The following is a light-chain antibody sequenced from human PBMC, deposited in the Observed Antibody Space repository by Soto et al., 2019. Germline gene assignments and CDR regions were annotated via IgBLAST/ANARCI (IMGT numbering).Light chain of an antibody. CDR3: QQYGSSPRT. Sequence: EIVLTQSPGTLSLSPGERATLSCRASQSLSSSQLAWYQQKHGQAPRLXIHDASSRDTGISDRFTGSGAGTECTRTITTLEPEDVAVDYCQQYGSSPRTFGLGTKVDIK. J-gene: IGKJ1*01. CDR1: QSLSSSQ. V-gene: IGKV3-20*01. CDR2: DAS.